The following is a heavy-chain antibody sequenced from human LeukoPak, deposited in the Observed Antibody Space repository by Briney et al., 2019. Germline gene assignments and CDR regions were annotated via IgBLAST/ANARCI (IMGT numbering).Heavy chain of an antibody. D-gene: IGHD1-26*01. CDR3: ARGLTVGATDFFDY. CDR1: GGSFSGYY. J-gene: IGHJ4*02. CDR2: INHSGST. V-gene: IGHV4-34*01. Sequence: SETLSLTCAVYGGSFSGYYWSWIRQPLGKGLEWIGEINHSGSTNYNPSLKSRVTISVDTSKNQFSLKLSSVTAADTAVYYCARGLTVGATDFFDYWGQGTLVTVSS.